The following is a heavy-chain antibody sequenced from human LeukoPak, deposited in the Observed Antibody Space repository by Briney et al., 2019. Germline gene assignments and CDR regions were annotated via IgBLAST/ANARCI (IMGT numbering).Heavy chain of an antibody. D-gene: IGHD5-18*01. V-gene: IGHV3-74*01. CDR2: INRDGSST. Sequence: GGSLRLSCAASGIIFSNYWMHWVRQAPGKGLVWVSRINRDGSSTSYADSVKGRFTISRDNTKNTLYLQMNSLRAEDTAVYYCARGGGYSYGSFDYWGQGTLVTVSS. CDR1: GIIFSNYW. CDR3: ARGGGYSYGSFDY. J-gene: IGHJ4*02.